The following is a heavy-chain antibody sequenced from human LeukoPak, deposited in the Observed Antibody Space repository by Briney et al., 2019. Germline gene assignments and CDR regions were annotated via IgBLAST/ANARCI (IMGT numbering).Heavy chain of an antibody. J-gene: IGHJ4*02. V-gene: IGHV4-34*01. CDR3: ARARSIRGSGYAY. CDR2: INHSGST. Sequence: SESLSLTCAVYGGSFSGYYWSWIRQPPGKGLEWIGEINHSGSTIYNPSLKSRVTISVDTSKNQFSLKLSSVTAADTAVYYCARARSIRGSGYAYWGQGTLVTVSS. CDR1: GGSFSGYY. D-gene: IGHD3-22*01.